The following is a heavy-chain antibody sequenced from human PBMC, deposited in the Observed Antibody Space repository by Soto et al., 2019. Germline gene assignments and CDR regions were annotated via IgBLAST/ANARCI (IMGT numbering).Heavy chain of an antibody. V-gene: IGHV4-34*12. Sequence: QVQLQQWGAGLLKPSETLSLNCAVYGGSFSGFYWSWIRQPPGKGLEWIGEVLHSGSPNYNPSLKSRVTISVDTSKNQFSLKLTSVTAADTAVYYCARVPVVITPYYFYGLDFWGQGTTVTGSS. J-gene: IGHJ6*02. D-gene: IGHD3-22*01. CDR1: GGSFSGFY. CDR2: VLHSGSP. CDR3: ARVPVVITPYYFYGLDF.